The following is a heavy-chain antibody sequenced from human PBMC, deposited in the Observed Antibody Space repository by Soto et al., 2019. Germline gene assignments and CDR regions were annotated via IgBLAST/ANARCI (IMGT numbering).Heavy chain of an antibody. CDR3: AIVEMATIRPDSEDAFDI. Sequence: GGSLRLSCAASGFTFSSYWMHWVRQAPGKGLVWVSRINSDGSSTSYADSVKGRFTISRDNAKNTLYLQMNSLRAEDTAVYYCAIVEMATIRPDSEDAFDIWGQGTMVTVSS. CDR2: INSDGSST. J-gene: IGHJ3*02. V-gene: IGHV3-74*01. CDR1: GFTFSSYW. D-gene: IGHD5-12*01.